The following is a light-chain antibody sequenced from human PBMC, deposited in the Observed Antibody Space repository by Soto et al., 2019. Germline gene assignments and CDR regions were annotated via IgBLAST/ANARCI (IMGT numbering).Light chain of an antibody. CDR1: SSNIGARYD. CDR2: GNS. CDR3: QSYDSSLNAVV. V-gene: IGLV1-40*01. J-gene: IGLJ2*01. Sequence: QSVLTQPPSVSVAPGQRVTISCTGSSSNIGARYDVHWYQQLPGTAPKLLIYGNSNRPSGVPDRFSGSKSGTSASLAITGLQAEDEADYYCQSYDSSLNAVVFGGGTKLTVL.